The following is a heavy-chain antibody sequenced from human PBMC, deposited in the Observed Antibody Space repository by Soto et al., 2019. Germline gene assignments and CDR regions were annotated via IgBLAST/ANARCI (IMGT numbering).Heavy chain of an antibody. D-gene: IGHD1-26*01. CDR3: ARGRANTDAFDI. J-gene: IGHJ3*02. CDR2: ISSSSSYI. V-gene: IGHV3-21*01. Sequence: LRLAYAASEFRFRSYNSNSLRQAPGKGLEWVSSISSSSSYIYYADSVKGRFTISRDNAKNSLYLQMNSLRAEDTAVYYCARGRANTDAFDIWGQGTMVTVSS. CDR1: EFRFRSYN.